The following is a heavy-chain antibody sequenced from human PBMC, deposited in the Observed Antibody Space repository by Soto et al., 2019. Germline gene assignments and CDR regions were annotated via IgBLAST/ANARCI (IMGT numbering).Heavy chain of an antibody. D-gene: IGHD6-13*01. CDR1: GGSISSSSYY. CDR3: ARTPTYSASWYYPIDY. V-gene: IGHV4-39*01. CDR2: IYYSGST. Sequence: SETLSLTCTVSGGSISSSSYYWGWIRQPPGKGLEWIGSIYYSGSTYYNPSLKSRVTISVDTSKNQFSLKLSSVTAADTAVYYCARTPTYSASWYYPIDYWGQGTPVTVSS. J-gene: IGHJ4*02.